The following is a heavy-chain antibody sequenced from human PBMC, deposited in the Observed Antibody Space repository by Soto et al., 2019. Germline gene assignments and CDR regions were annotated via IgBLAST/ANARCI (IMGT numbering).Heavy chain of an antibody. V-gene: IGHV3-66*01. CDR3: AIDGYDILTGYSPLVY. CDR2: IYSGGST. J-gene: IGHJ4*02. CDR1: GFTVSSNY. D-gene: IGHD3-9*01. Sequence: GGSLRLSCAASGFTVSSNYMSWVRQAPGKGLEWVSVIYSGGSTYYADSVKGRFTISRDNSKNTLYLQMNSLRAEDTAVYYCAIDGYDILTGYSPLVYWGQGTLVTVSS.